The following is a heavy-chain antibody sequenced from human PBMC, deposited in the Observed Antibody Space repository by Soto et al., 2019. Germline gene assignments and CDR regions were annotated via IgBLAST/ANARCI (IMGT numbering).Heavy chain of an antibody. CDR3: ARHGGRFFEY. Sequence: QVQLQESGPGLVKPSETLSLTCAVSGDSFSSGYWWSWVRQPPGKGLQWIGQISQSGTANYNPSLESRVTMSVDKSKKQFSLMLTSGTAADTAVYYCARHGGRFFEYWGQGILVNVSS. D-gene: IGHD2-15*01. V-gene: IGHV4-4*02. CDR1: GDSFSSGYW. CDR2: ISQSGTA. J-gene: IGHJ4*02.